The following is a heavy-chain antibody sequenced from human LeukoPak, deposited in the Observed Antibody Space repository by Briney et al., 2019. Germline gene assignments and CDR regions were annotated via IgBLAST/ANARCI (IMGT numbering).Heavy chain of an antibody. CDR1: GGSVSSYY. V-gene: IGHV4-4*07. Sequence: KPSETRSLTWTVSGGSVSSYYWSWIRQPAGRGLEWIGRIQTSGSTNYNPSLKRRVTMSVDTSKNNFPVKVNSVTAADTAVYYCARVGSGWSFDYWGQGTLVAVPS. CDR3: ARVGSGWSFDY. CDR2: IQTSGST. J-gene: IGHJ4*02. D-gene: IGHD6-19*01.